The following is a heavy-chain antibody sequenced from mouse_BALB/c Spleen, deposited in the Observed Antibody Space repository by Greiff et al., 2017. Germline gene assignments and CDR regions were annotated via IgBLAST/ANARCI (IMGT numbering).Heavy chain of an antibody. CDR3: ARWGSWYFDV. V-gene: IGHV1-82*01. CDR1: GYAFSSSW. CDR2: IYPGDGDT. J-gene: IGHJ1*01. Sequence: VQLQQSGPELVKPGASVKISCKASGYAFSSSWMNWVKQRPGQGLEWIGRIYPGDGDTNYNGKFKGKATLTADKSSSTAYMQLSSLTSVDSAVYFCARWGSWYFDVWGAGTTVTVSS.